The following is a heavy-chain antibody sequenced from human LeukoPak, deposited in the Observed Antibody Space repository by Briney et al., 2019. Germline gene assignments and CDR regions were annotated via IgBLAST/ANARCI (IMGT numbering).Heavy chain of an antibody. D-gene: IGHD6-13*01. V-gene: IGHV3-48*03. CDR3: ARFLSSSWTYNWFDP. J-gene: IGHJ5*02. CDR1: GFTFSSYD. CDR2: ISSSGSTR. Sequence: GGSLSLSCAASGFTFSSYDMNWVRQAPGKGLEWVSYISSSGSTRYYADSVKGRFTISRDNAKNSLYLQMNSLRAEDTAVYYCARFLSSSWTYNWFDPWGQGTLVTVSS.